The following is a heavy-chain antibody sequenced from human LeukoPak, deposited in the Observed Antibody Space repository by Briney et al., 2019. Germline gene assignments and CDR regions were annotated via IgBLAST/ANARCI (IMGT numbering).Heavy chain of an antibody. D-gene: IGHD5/OR15-5a*01. CDR2: ISTNDRTT. CDR1: GFILSDYY. Sequence: GGSLRLSCAASGFILSDYYMSWIRQAPGKGLEWVAYISTNDRTTYYADSVKGRFTISRDNAKNSLYLQMNSLRAEDTAVYYCARRGVHENWFDPWGQGTLVTVSS. CDR3: ARRGVHENWFDP. J-gene: IGHJ5*02. V-gene: IGHV3-11*04.